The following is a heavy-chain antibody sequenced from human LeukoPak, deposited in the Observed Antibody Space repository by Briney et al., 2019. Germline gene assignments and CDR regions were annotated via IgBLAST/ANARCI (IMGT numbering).Heavy chain of an antibody. Sequence: PGRSLRLSCAASGFTFSSYSMNWVRQAPGKGLEWVSYISSSSSTIYYADSVKGRFTISRDNAKNSLYLQMNSLRAEDTAVYYCARDLVAGPEWLLNYYYYMDVWGKGTTVTISS. CDR3: ARDLVAGPEWLLNYYYYMDV. D-gene: IGHD3-3*01. CDR2: ISSSSSTI. V-gene: IGHV3-48*01. J-gene: IGHJ6*03. CDR1: GFTFSSYS.